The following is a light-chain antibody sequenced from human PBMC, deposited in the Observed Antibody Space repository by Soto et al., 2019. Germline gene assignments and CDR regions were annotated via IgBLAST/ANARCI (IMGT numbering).Light chain of an antibody. Sequence: DIQMTQSPSSLSASVGDRVTITCRASQSISSYFNWYQQKPGKAPKLLIYAASSLQSGVPSRFSGSGSGTDFTLTISSLQPDDFATYYCEQSYSTPITFGQGTRLEMK. CDR1: QSISSY. CDR2: AAS. CDR3: EQSYSTPIT. J-gene: IGKJ5*01. V-gene: IGKV1-39*01.